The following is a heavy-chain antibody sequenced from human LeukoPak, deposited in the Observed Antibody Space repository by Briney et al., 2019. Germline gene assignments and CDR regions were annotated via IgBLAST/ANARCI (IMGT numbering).Heavy chain of an antibody. Sequence: PGGSLRLSCAASGFTFSSYATSWVRQAPGKGLEWVSAISGSGGSTYYADSVKGRFTISRDNSKNTLYLQMNSLRAEDTAVYYCAKLWVVVITLYYFDYWGQGTLVTVSS. V-gene: IGHV3-23*01. CDR3: AKLWVVVITLYYFDY. D-gene: IGHD3-22*01. CDR2: ISGSGGST. J-gene: IGHJ4*02. CDR1: GFTFSSYA.